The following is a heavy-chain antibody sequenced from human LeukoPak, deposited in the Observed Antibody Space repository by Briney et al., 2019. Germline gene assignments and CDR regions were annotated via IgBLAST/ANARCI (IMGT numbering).Heavy chain of an antibody. CDR1: GGSISSYY. CDR3: ARRGRD. Sequence: SETLSLTFTVSGGSISSYYWSWIRQPPGKGLEWIGEINDSGGTNYNPSLKSRVTISVDTSKNQFSLKLSSVTAADTAVYYCARRGRDWGQGTLVTVSS. CDR2: INDSGGT. V-gene: IGHV4-34*01. J-gene: IGHJ4*02. D-gene: IGHD3-10*01.